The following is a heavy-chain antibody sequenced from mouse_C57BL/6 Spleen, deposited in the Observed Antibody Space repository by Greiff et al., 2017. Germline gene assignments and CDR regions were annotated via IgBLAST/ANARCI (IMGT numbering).Heavy chain of an antibody. Sequence: VQLQQSGAELVKPGASVKMSCKASGYTFTSYWITWVKQRPGQGLEWIGDIYPGSGSTNYNEKFKSKATLTVDTSSSTAYMQLSSLTSEDSAVYYCAGGYSYYAMDYWGQGTSVTVSS. V-gene: IGHV1-55*01. CDR2: IYPGSGST. J-gene: IGHJ4*01. D-gene: IGHD2-3*01. CDR3: AGGYSYYAMDY. CDR1: GYTFTSYW.